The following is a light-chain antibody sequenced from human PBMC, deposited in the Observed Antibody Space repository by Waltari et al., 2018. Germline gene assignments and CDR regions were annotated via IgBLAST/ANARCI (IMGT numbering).Light chain of an antibody. CDR1: SSDVGGYNY. CDR2: DVS. J-gene: IGLJ2*01. Sequence: QSALTQPASVSGSPGQSITISCTGTSSDVGGYNYVSWYQQHPGKAPKLMIYDVSKRPPWVPVRFAGSKAGNTASLTISGLQAEDEADYYCCSYAGSVVFGGGTKLTVL. V-gene: IGLV2-11*01. CDR3: CSYAGSVV.